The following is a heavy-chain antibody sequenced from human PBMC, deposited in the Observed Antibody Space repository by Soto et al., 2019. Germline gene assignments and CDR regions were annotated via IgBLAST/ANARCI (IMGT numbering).Heavy chain of an antibody. V-gene: IGHV4-31*03. D-gene: IGHD4-17*01. CDR3: ARLFGDYVGWFDP. CDR2: IYYTECT. Sequence: QVQLQESGPGLVKPSQTLSLTCTVSGGSITSGPYYWSWIRQHPGKGLEWIGYIYYTECTYSNPSLESRITMSVDTSKNQFSLKLRSVTAADTAVYYCARLFGDYVGWFDPWGQGTLVTVSS. CDR1: GGSITSGPYY. J-gene: IGHJ5*02.